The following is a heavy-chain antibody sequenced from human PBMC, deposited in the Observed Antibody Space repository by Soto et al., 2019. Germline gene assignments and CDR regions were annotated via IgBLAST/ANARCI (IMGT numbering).Heavy chain of an antibody. J-gene: IGHJ4*02. V-gene: IGHV4-39*01. D-gene: IGHD2-21*01. CDR3: ALAHYPPTPY. CDR1: GGSISRSGYY. Sequence: SETLSLTCTVSGGSISRSGYYWGWIRQPQGKGLEWIGSIYYSGSTYYNPSLKSRVTISVDTSKNQFSLKLSSVTAAATAVYYCALAHYPPTPYWGQGTLVTVSS. CDR2: IYYSGST.